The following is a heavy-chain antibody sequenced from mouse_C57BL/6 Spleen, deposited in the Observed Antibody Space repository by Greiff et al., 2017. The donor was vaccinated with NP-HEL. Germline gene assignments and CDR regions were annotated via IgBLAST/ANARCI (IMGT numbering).Heavy chain of an antibody. CDR1: GFTFSDYG. CDR3: ARRREDYVAWFAY. CDR2: ISSGSSTI. V-gene: IGHV5-17*01. J-gene: IGHJ3*01. Sequence: EVHLVESGGGLVKPGGSLKLSCAASGFTFSDYGMHWVRQAPEKGLEWVAYISSGSSTIYYADTVKGRFTISRDNAKNTLFLQMTSLRSEDTAMYYCARRREDYVAWFAYWGQGTLVTVSA. D-gene: IGHD1-1*01.